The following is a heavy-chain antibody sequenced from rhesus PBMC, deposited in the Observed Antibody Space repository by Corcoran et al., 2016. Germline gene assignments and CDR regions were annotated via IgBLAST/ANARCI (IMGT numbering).Heavy chain of an antibody. J-gene: IGHJ4*01. CDR3: ARGPGCDNIWGAYFDY. CDR2: IYGGDDK. Sequence: QVTLKESGPALVKPTQTLTLTCTFSGFSISTSGMGVGWIRQPPGKALEWRALIYGGDDKYDSPSMKGKATLAEAASKDRVVLTMTNMAPVDTATYCWARGPGCDNIWGAYFDYWRRGVLVTVSS. V-gene: IGHV2-174*01. CDR1: GFSISTSGMG. D-gene: IGHD3-3*01.